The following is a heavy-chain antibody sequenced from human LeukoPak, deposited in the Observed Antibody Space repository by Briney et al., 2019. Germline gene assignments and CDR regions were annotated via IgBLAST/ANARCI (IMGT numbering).Heavy chain of an antibody. J-gene: IGHJ4*02. CDR2: FYAGGST. Sequence: GVLRLSCEASGFSVSTNYMSWVRQAPGKGLEGVSVFYAGGSTYYADSVKGRFTISRDISKNSLYLQMNSLRAEDTAVYYCAAKGNGYTGIYVFAHWGQGTLVTVSS. V-gene: IGHV3-66*01. D-gene: IGHD1-26*01. CDR3: AAKGNGYTGIYVFAH. CDR1: GFSVSTNY.